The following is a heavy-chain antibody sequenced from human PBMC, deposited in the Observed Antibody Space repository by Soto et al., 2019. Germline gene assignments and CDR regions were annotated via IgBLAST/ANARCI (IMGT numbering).Heavy chain of an antibody. Sequence: QVQLQESGPGLVKPSGTLSLTCVVSGDSITSRNWWSWVRQPPGKGLEWIGEIYHGGNTNYNPSCKGRVTISVDKSKNQVSLNLSSVTAADTAVYYCATQTISYSLDVWGQGTTVTVSS. V-gene: IGHV4-4*02. D-gene: IGHD3-3*01. CDR3: ATQTISYSLDV. CDR1: GDSITSRNW. J-gene: IGHJ6*02. CDR2: IYHGGNT.